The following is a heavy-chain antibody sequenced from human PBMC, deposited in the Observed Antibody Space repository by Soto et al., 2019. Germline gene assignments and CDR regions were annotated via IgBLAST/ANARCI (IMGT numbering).Heavy chain of an antibody. V-gene: IGHV3-33*01. Sequence: QVQLVESGGGVVQPGRSLRLSCAASGFTFSSYGMHWVRQAPGKGLEWVAVIWYDGSNKYYADSVKGRFTISRDNSKNTLYLQMNSLRAEDTAVYYCAREGLDVESEYNAFDIWGQGTMVTVSS. J-gene: IGHJ3*02. CDR3: AREGLDVESEYNAFDI. CDR2: IWYDGSNK. D-gene: IGHD6-6*01. CDR1: GFTFSSYG.